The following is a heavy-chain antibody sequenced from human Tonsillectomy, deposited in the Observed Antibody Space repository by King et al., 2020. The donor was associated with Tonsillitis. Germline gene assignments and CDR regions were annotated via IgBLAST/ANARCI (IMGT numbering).Heavy chain of an antibody. J-gene: IGHJ4*02. CDR3: ARSSTWSNGFDY. D-gene: IGHD6-13*01. V-gene: IGHV4-38-2*01. CDR2: LYHSGST. Sequence: QLQESGPGLVKPSETLSLTCAVSGYSINSGYYWGWIRQPPGKGLEWIGTLYHSGSTYYDPSLKSRVTISVDTSKNQFSLKLSSMTAADTAVYYCARSSTWSNGFDYWGQGTLVTVSS. CDR1: GYSINSGYY.